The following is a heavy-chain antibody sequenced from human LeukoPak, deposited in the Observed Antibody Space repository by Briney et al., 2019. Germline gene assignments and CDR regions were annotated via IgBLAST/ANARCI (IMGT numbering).Heavy chain of an antibody. CDR3: AVEYYYDSSGYTFDY. CDR2: ISGSGGST. V-gene: IGHV3-23*01. Sequence: PGGSLRLSCAAPGFTFSSYAMSWVRQAPGKGLEWVSAISGSGGSTYYADSVKGRFTISRDNSKNTLYLQMNSLRAEDTAVYYCAVEYYYDSSGYTFDYWGQGTLVTVSS. D-gene: IGHD3-22*01. CDR1: GFTFSSYA. J-gene: IGHJ4*02.